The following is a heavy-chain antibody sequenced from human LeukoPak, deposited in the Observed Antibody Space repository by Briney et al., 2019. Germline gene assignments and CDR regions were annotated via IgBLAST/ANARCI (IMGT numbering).Heavy chain of an antibody. D-gene: IGHD6-19*01. CDR1: GGSFSGYY. J-gene: IGHJ4*02. V-gene: IGHV4-34*01. Sequence: SETLSLTCAVYGGSFSGYYWSWIRQPPGKGLEWIGEINHSGSTNYNPSLKSRVTMSVDTSKNQFSLKLSSVTAADTAVYYCARDPSSSGWYGQHDYWGQGTLVTVSS. CDR2: INHSGST. CDR3: ARDPSSSGWYGQHDY.